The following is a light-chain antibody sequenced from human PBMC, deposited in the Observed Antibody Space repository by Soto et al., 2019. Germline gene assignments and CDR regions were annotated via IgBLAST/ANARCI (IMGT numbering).Light chain of an antibody. Sequence: EIVMTQSPATLSVSPGARATRACRASQSVSGNLALYQQKAGQAPRLPIYGASTRAPGNPARFSGSGSGTEFMHTIDSLQSEDLAVYYGQQYNDWPSGGVYPFGQGTKLEIK. CDR3: QQYNDWPSGGVYP. V-gene: IGKV3-15*01. CDR2: GAS. CDR1: QSVSGN. J-gene: IGKJ2*01.